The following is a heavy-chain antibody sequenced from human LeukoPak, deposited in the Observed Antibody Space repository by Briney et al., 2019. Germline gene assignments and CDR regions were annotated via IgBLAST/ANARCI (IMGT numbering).Heavy chain of an antibody. CDR1: GGSISSSSYY. V-gene: IGHV4-39*01. CDR3: ARSGVRGDIVVVPASHVGVRFDY. CDR2: IYYSGST. Sequence: SETLSLTCTVSGGSISSSSYYWGWIRQPPGKGLEWIGSIYYSGSTYYNPSLKSRVTISVDTSKNQLSLKLSSVTAADTAVYYCARSGVRGDIVVVPASHVGVRFDYWGQGTLVTVSS. J-gene: IGHJ4*02. D-gene: IGHD2-2*01.